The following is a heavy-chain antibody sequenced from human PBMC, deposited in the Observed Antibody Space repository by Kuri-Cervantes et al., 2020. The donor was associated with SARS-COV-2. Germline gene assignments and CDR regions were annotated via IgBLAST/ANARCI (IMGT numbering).Heavy chain of an antibody. CDR1: GYTFTSYA. D-gene: IGHD2-2*01. CDR2: SNAGNGNT. Sequence: ASVKVSCKASGYTFTSYAMHWVRQAPGQRLEWMGWSNAGNGNTKYSQEFQGRVTITRDTSASTAYMELSSLGSEDTAVYYCARGGLVPAASDAFDIWGQGTMVTVSS. CDR3: ARGGLVPAASDAFDI. V-gene: IGHV1-3*02. J-gene: IGHJ3*02.